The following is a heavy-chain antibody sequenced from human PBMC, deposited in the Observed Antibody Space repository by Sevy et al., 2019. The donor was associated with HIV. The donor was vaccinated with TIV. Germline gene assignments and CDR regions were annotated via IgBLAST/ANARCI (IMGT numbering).Heavy chain of an antibody. CDR3: ARVVSSGYYDGNFDY. CDR1: GFTFSSYS. Sequence: GGYLRLSCAASGFTFSSYSMNWVRQAPGKGLEWVSSISSSSSYIYYADSVKGRFTISRDNAKNSLYLQMNSLRAEDTAVYYCARVVSSGYYDGNFDYWGQGTLVTVSS. J-gene: IGHJ4*02. CDR2: ISSSSSYI. V-gene: IGHV3-21*01. D-gene: IGHD3-22*01.